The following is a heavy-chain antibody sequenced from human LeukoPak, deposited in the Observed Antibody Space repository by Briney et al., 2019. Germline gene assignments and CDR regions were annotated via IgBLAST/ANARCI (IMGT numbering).Heavy chain of an antibody. CDR1: GFTFSSYG. J-gene: IGHJ4*02. CDR2: IRYDGSNK. Sequence: GGSLRLSCAASGFTFSSYGMHWVRQAPGKGLEWVAFIRYDGSNKYYADSVKGRFTISRDNSKNTLYLQMNSLRAEDTAVYYCARELAGHYYGSGSSFDYWGQGTLVTVSS. CDR3: ARELAGHYYGSGSSFDY. D-gene: IGHD3-10*01. V-gene: IGHV3-30*02.